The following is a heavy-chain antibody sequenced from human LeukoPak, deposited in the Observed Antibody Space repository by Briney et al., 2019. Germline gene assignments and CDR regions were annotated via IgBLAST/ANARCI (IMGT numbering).Heavy chain of an antibody. Sequence: PGGSLRLSCAASGFTFSSYAMSWVRQAPGKGLEWVSAISGSGGSTYYADSVKGRFTISRDNSKNTLNLQMSSLRAEDTALYYCAKGGSYGLHWGQGTLVTVSS. J-gene: IGHJ4*02. CDR2: ISGSGGST. D-gene: IGHD5-18*01. CDR3: AKGGSYGLH. CDR1: GFTFSSYA. V-gene: IGHV3-23*01.